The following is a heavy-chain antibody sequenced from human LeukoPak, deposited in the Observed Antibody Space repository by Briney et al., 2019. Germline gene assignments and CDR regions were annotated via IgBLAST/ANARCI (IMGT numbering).Heavy chain of an antibody. V-gene: IGHV3-23*01. J-gene: IGHJ6*02. CDR3: ATLPSGVLLWFGRMDV. CDR1: GFTFSSYA. D-gene: IGHD3-10*01. CDR2: ISGSGGST. Sequence: PGGSLRLSCAASGFTFSSYAMSWVRQAPGKGLEWGSAISGSGGSTYYADSVKGRFTISRDNSKNTLYLQMNSLRAEDTAVYYCATLPSGVLLWFGRMDVWGQGTTVTVSS.